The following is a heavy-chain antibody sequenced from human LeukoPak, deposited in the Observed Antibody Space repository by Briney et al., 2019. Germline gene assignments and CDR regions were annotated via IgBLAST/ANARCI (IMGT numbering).Heavy chain of an antibody. V-gene: IGHV4-59*11. Sequence: SETLSLTCTVSGGSISSHYWSWIRQPPGKGLEWVGYVYNSGTTKYNPSLKSRVTISIDTSKTQFSLKLSSVTAADTAVYYCARAAPYYYDNSDYYLDSCGQGSLVTVSS. CDR1: GGSISSHY. CDR3: ARAAPYYYDNSDYYLDS. CDR2: VYNSGTT. D-gene: IGHD3-22*01. J-gene: IGHJ4*02.